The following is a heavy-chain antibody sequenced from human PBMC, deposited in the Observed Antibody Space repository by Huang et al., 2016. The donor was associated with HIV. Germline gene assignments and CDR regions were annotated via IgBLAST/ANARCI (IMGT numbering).Heavy chain of an antibody. V-gene: IGHV3-7*01. CDR3: ATKADAMDV. J-gene: IGHJ6*02. CDR1: TVPFSAYW. CDR2: SRQDGSEK. D-gene: IGHD2-8*01. Sequence: LVESGGGLVRPGGSLRLSCAGSTVPFSAYWMTWVRQSPGQGLEWGASSRQDGSEKHYVDSVEGRFNISRDNGKKLLFLEMRSLGVDDTAVYFCATKADAMDVWGQGTTVIVSS.